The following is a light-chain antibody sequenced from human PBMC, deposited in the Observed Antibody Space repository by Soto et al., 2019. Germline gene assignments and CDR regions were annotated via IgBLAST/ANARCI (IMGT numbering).Light chain of an antibody. J-gene: IGKJ5*01. CDR2: DAS. CDR1: QSISSY. Sequence: EIVLTQSPATLSLSPGERATLSCRASQSISSYLACYQQKPGQAPRLLLYDASNRATGIPARFSGGGSGTDFTLTISSLEPEDFAVYYCQQRSIWPPITFGQGTRLEIK. V-gene: IGKV3-11*01. CDR3: QQRSIWPPIT.